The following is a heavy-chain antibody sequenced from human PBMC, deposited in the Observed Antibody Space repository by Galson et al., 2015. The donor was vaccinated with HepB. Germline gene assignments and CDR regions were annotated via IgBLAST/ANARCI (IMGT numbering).Heavy chain of an antibody. D-gene: IGHD3-9*01. CDR2: ISAPGGST. CDR1: GFTFSSYA. Sequence: SLRLSCAASGFTFSSYAMSWVRQAPGKGLEWVSTISAPGGSTYYADSVKGRFTMSRDNVKNILYLQMNSLRADGTAVYYCAKDFARGRDFDWYDPVAYWGQGTLVTVSS. V-gene: IGHV3-23*01. J-gene: IGHJ4*02. CDR3: AKDFARGRDFDWYDPVAY.